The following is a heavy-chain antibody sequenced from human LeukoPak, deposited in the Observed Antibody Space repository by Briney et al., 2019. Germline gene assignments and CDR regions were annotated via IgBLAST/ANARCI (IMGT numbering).Heavy chain of an antibody. D-gene: IGHD2-2*01. Sequence: GGSLRLACAASGFTVSSNEMSWVRQAPGKGREWVGSISGGSTYYADSRKGRFTISRDNSKNTLHLQMNSLRAEDTAVYYCARDRASREYCSSTSCNPYGYWGQGTLVTVSS. CDR3: ARDRASREYCSSTSCNPYGY. J-gene: IGHJ4*02. CDR2: ISGGST. CDR1: GFTVSSNE. V-gene: IGHV3-38-3*01.